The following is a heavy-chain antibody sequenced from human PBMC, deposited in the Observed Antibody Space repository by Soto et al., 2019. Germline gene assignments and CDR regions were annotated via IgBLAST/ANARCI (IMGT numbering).Heavy chain of an antibody. J-gene: IGHJ6*02. Sequence: QVQLQESGPGLVKPSETLSLTCTVSGGSISSYYWSWIRQPPGKGLEWIGYIYYSGSTNYNPSLKSRLTLSVDTAKIQFSLKLSSVTAADTAVYYCARGHSGSYRTGEGYYYGMDVWGQGTTVTVSS. CDR3: ARGHSGSYRTGEGYYYGMDV. CDR1: GGSISSYY. D-gene: IGHD1-26*01. CDR2: IYYSGST. V-gene: IGHV4-59*01.